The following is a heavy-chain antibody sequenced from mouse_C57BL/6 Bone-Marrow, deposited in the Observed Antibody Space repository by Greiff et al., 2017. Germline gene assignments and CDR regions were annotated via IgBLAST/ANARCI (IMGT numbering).Heavy chain of an antibody. J-gene: IGHJ3*01. Sequence: VQLQQSGPELVKPGASVKISCKASGYAFSSSWMNWVKQRPGQGLEWIGRIYPGAGDTNYNGKFKGKATLTADKSSSTAYMQLSSLTSEDSAVYFCAKLGPWFAYWGQGTLVTVSA. CDR1: GYAFSSSW. CDR3: AKLGPWFAY. CDR2: IYPGAGDT. V-gene: IGHV1-82*01. D-gene: IGHD4-1*01.